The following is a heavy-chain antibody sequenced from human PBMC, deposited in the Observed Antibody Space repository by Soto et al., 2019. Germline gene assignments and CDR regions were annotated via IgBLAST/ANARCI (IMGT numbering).Heavy chain of an antibody. CDR2: ISYSGNT. D-gene: IGHD3-3*01. CDR1: GASINSASYY. J-gene: IGHJ4*01. V-gene: IGHV4-31*03. Sequence: SETLSLTCTVSGASINSASYYWSWIRQRPGEGLEWIGFISYSGNTYHSPSLKSRLVLSVDTSKNQFSLELSFVTAADTAVYYCARGPTSFWSSYRFAYFDSWRHGPLVTVSS. CDR3: ARGPTSFWSSYRFAYFDS.